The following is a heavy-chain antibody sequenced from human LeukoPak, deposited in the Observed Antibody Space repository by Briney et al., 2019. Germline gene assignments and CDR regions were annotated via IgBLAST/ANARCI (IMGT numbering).Heavy chain of an antibody. CDR2: IKQDGSDK. V-gene: IGHV3-7*01. CDR3: ARGNVAVSRDY. J-gene: IGHJ4*02. D-gene: IGHD2-15*01. CDR1: GFTFSSYW. Sequence: PGGSLRLSCAASGFTFSSYWMSWVRQAPGKGLEWVANIKQDGSDKYYVDSVKGRFTISRDNVKNSLYLQMNSLRAEDTAVYYCARGNVAVSRDYWGQGTLATVSS.